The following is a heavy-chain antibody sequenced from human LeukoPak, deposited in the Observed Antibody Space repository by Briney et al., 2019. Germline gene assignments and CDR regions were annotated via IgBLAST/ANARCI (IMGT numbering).Heavy chain of an antibody. CDR1: GYTFTGYY. Sequence: ASVKVSCKASGYTFTGYYMHWVRQAPGQGLEWMGWINPNSGGTNYAQKFQGRVTMTRDTSISTAYMELSRLRSDDTAVYYCARARGLVIGNAYYFDYWGQGTLVTVSS. J-gene: IGHJ4*02. D-gene: IGHD3-10*01. V-gene: IGHV1-2*02. CDR2: INPNSGGT. CDR3: ARARGLVIGNAYYFDY.